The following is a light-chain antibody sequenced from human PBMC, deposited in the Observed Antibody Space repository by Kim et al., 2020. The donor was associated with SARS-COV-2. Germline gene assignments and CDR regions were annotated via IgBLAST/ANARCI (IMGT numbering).Light chain of an antibody. CDR1: SGHSTYA. Sequence: QPVLTQSPSASASLGASVKLTCTLSSGHSTYAIAWHQHQSEKGPRYLMNLNSDGSHSKGDGIPDRFSGSSSGAERHLTISSLQSEDEADYYCQTWGTGSWVFGGGTKLTVL. V-gene: IGLV4-69*01. CDR2: LNSDGSH. CDR3: QTWGTGSWV. J-gene: IGLJ3*02.